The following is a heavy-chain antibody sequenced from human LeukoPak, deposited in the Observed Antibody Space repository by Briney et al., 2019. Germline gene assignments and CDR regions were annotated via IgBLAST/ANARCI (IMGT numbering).Heavy chain of an antibody. CDR3: ARASLTSLWFGESPPYFFDY. V-gene: IGHV4-30-4*08. CDR2: IYYSGST. CDR1: GSSISSDYY. J-gene: IGHJ4*02. Sequence: KSSETLSLTCTVSGSSISSDYYWGWIRQPPGKGLEWIGYIYYSGSTYYNPSLKSRVTISVDTSENQFSLKLSSVTAADTAVYYCARASLTSLWFGESPPYFFDYWGQGTLVTVSS. D-gene: IGHD3-10*01.